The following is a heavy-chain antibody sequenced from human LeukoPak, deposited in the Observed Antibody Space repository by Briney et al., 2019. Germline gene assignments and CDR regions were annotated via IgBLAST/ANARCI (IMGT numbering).Heavy chain of an antibody. CDR3: VVYSYDYWSGYYSTINWFDP. J-gene: IGHJ5*02. D-gene: IGHD3-3*01. V-gene: IGHV4-61*02. Sequence: PSETLSVTCTVSGTTLYSGGYFWSWIRQSAGKGVECIGRVDANGESDSNPSFRGRVSMSSGPSKNQFYLNLDSVTTADTAVYYCVVYSYDYWSGYYSTINWFDPWGQGILVIVSS. CDR2: VDANGES. CDR1: GTTLYSGGYF.